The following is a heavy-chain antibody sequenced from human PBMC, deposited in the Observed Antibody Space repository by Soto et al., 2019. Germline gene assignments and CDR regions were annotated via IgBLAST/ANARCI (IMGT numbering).Heavy chain of an antibody. CDR3: AASSSVAAAGYFKF. CDR2: ISTLFSTT. J-gene: IGHJ4*02. CDR1: GDLFNNYA. Sequence: QVQLVHSVAEVKEPGSSVKVSCKATGDLFNNYAFNWVRQAPGQGLEWMGRISTLFSTTNYAQKFQGRVTIGADELTPIVYLEVSNLESEDTAMYYCAASSSVAAAGYFKFWGQGTLVTVSP. D-gene: IGHD6-13*01. V-gene: IGHV1-69*01.